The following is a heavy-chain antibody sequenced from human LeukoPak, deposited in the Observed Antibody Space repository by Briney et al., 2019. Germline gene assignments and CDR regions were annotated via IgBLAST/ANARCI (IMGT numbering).Heavy chain of an antibody. V-gene: IGHV1-58*02. D-gene: IGHD1-26*01. CDR3: AAVKVGAHYYFDY. CDR2: IVVGSGNT. CDR1: GFTFTSSA. J-gene: IGHJ4*02. Sequence: SVNVSCKASGFTFTSSAMQWVRQARGQRLGWIGWIVVGSGNTNYAQKFQERVTITRDMSTSRAYMELSSLRSEDTAVYYCAAVKVGAHYYFDYWGQGTLVNVSS.